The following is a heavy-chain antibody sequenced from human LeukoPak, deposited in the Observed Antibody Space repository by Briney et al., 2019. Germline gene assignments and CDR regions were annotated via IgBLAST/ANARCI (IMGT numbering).Heavy chain of an antibody. CDR1: GYTFTSYG. D-gene: IGHD6-19*01. CDR2: ISAYNGNT. J-gene: IGHJ3*02. CDR3: ARDQWLGDAFDI. V-gene: IGHV1-18*01. Sequence: ASVKVSCKASGYTFTSYGISWVRQAPGKGLEWMAWISAYNGNTNYAQKLQGRVTMTTDTSTSTAYMELRSLRSDDTAVYYCARDQWLGDAFDIWGQGTMVTVSS.